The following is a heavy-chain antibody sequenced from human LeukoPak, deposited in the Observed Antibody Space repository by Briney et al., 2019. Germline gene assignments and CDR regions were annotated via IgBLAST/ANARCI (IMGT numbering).Heavy chain of an antibody. D-gene: IGHD3-9*01. CDR2: IYYSGST. CDR3: ARRPYDYDILTGPFDY. Sequence: KPSETLSLTCTVSGGSISSYYWSWIRQPPGKGLEWIGYIYYSGSTNYNPSLKSRVTISVDTSKNQFSLKLSSVTAADTAVYYCARRPYDYDILTGPFDYWGQGTLVTVSS. J-gene: IGHJ4*02. V-gene: IGHV4-59*12. CDR1: GGSISSYY.